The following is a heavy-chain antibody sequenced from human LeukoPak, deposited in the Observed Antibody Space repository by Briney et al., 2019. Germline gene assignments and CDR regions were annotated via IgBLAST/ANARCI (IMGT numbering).Heavy chain of an antibody. V-gene: IGHV3-23*01. CDR3: VKGGYSSGWTDFDY. J-gene: IGHJ4*02. CDR2: ISGSGGST. CDR1: GFTFSSYA. D-gene: IGHD6-19*01. Sequence: GGSLSLSCAASGFTFSSYAMSWVRQAPGKGLEWVSGISGSGGSTYYADSVKGRFTISRDNSKNTLYLQMNSLRAEDTAVYYCVKGGYSSGWTDFDYWGQGTLVTVSS.